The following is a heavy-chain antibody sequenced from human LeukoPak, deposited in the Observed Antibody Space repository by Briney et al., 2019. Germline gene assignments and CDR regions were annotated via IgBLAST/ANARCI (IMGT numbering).Heavy chain of an antibody. CDR1: GFTFSSYW. D-gene: IGHD2-2*01. CDR2: IKQDGSEK. Sequence: GGSLRLSCAATGFTFSSYWMSWVRQAPGKGLEWVANIKQDGSEKYYVDSVKGRFTISRDNAKNSLYLQMNSLRAEDTAVYYCARVFPAAAIDYWGQGTLVTVSS. V-gene: IGHV3-7*01. J-gene: IGHJ4*02. CDR3: ARVFPAAAIDY.